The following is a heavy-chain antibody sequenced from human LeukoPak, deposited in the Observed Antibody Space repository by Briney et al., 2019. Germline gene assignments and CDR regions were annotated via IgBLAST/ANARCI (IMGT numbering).Heavy chain of an antibody. D-gene: IGHD4-17*01. CDR1: GGSISSSSYY. CDR2: IYYSGST. CDR3: AREEVYYGDFKIACYFDY. J-gene: IGHJ4*02. Sequence: SETLTLTCTVSGGSISSSSYYWGWIRQPPGKGLEWIGSIYYSGSTYYNPSLKSRVTISVDTSKNQFSLKLSSVTAADTAVYYCAREEVYYGDFKIACYFDYWGQGTLVTVSS. V-gene: IGHV4-39*02.